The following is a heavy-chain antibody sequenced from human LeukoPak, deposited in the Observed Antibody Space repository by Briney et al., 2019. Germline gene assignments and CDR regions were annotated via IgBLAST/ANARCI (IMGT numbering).Heavy chain of an antibody. CDR2: INHSGST. D-gene: IGHD2-2*01. Sequence: SETLSLTCAVYGGSFSGYYWSWIRQPPGKGLEWIGEINHSGSTNYNPSLKSRVTISVDTSKNQFSLKLSSVTAADTAVYYCARGLVVVPAAIPYNWFDPWGQGTLVTVSS. CDR3: ARGLVVVPAAIPYNWFDP. J-gene: IGHJ5*02. V-gene: IGHV4-34*01. CDR1: GGSFSGYY.